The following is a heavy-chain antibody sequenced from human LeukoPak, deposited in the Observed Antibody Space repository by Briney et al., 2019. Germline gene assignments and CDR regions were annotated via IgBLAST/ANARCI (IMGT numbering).Heavy chain of an antibody. J-gene: IGHJ3*01. Sequence: ASVKVSCKASGYTFTSYDINWVRQATGQGLGWMGWMNPNSGNTGYAQKFQGRVTITWNTSISTAYMELSSLRSEDTAVYYCARPLDYYDTHAFDVWGQGTMVTVSS. D-gene: IGHD3-22*01. V-gene: IGHV1-8*03. CDR1: GYTFTSYD. CDR3: ARPLDYYDTHAFDV. CDR2: MNPNSGNT.